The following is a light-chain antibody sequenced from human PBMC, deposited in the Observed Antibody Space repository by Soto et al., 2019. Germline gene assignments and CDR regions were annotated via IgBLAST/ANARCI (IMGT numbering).Light chain of an antibody. CDR3: QSFDSLSGYV. CDR2: GNN. CDR1: SSNFGAGYD. V-gene: IGLV1-40*01. J-gene: IGLJ1*01. Sequence: QSVLTQPPSVSGAPGQGVAISCTGSSSNFGAGYDVHWYQQLPGAAPKLLIYGNNNRPSGVPDRISGSKSGTSASLAITGLQAGDEADYYCQSFDSLSGYVFGTGTKVTVL.